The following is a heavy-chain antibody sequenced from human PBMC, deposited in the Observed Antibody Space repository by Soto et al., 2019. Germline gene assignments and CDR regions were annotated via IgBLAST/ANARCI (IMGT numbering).Heavy chain of an antibody. D-gene: IGHD5-12*01. CDR1: GFTFSTNS. CDR3: AKWDGYGDS. CDR2: LSVGGDRT. Sequence: PGESLKISCAAFGFTFSTNSMAWVRQTPGKGLEWISGLSVGGDRTFYLESVKGRFTISXXXXXXVXYXQMXXLRADDTAVYFCAKWDGYGDSWGQGTLVTVSS. J-gene: IGHJ5*01. V-gene: IGHV3-23*01.